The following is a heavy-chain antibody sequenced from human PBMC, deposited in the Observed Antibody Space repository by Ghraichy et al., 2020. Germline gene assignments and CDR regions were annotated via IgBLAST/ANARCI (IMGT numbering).Heavy chain of an antibody. CDR2: ISSSSSYI. Sequence: GGSLRLSCAASGFTFSSYSMNWVRQAPGKGLEWVSSISSSSSYIYYADSVKGRFTISRDNAKNSLYLQMNSLRAEDTAVYYCAIAGIGSYYPFDYWGQGTLVTVSS. D-gene: IGHD1-26*01. J-gene: IGHJ4*02. CDR3: AIAGIGSYYPFDY. V-gene: IGHV3-21*01. CDR1: GFTFSSYS.